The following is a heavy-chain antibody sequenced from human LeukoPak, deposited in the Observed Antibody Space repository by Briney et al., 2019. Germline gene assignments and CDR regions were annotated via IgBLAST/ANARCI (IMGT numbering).Heavy chain of an antibody. Sequence: ASVKVSCKASGYTFTSYYMHWVRQAPGQGLEWMGIINPSGGSASYAQKFQGRVTMTRDTSTSTVYMELSSLRSEDTAVYYCASAYYYYYYMDVWGKGTTVTVSS. V-gene: IGHV1-46*03. CDR1: GYTFTSYY. CDR2: INPSGGSA. CDR3: ASAYYYYYYMDV. J-gene: IGHJ6*03.